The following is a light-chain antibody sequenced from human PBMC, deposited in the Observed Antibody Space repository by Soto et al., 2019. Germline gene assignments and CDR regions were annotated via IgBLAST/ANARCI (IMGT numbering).Light chain of an antibody. J-gene: IGLJ1*01. Sequence: SYELTQPPSVSVAPGQTARITCGGDKLGSKIVHWYKQRPGQAPVAVVFDATDRPSGIPDRFSASRSGDTATLTISRVDAGDEADYFCRVWASTAEFFVFGSGTKVTVL. CDR1: KLGSKI. CDR3: RVWASTAEFFV. V-gene: IGLV3-21*02. CDR2: DAT.